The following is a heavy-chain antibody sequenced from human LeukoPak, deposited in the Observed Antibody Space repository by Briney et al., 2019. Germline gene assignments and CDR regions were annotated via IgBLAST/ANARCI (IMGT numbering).Heavy chain of an antibody. CDR3: TRDDAWVWFDP. J-gene: IGHJ5*02. V-gene: IGHV3-49*03. CDR1: GFTFSSND. CDR2: IRSKAYGGTT. Sequence: GGSLRLSCTGSGFTFSSNDMSWFRQAPGKGLEWVGFIRSKAYGGTTEYAASVKGRFTISRDDSKSIAYLQMNSLKTEDTAVYYCTRDDAWVWFDPWGQGTLVTVSS.